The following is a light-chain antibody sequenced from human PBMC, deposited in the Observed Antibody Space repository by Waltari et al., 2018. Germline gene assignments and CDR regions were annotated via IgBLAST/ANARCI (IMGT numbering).Light chain of an antibody. CDR2: DKN. J-gene: IGLJ2*01. V-gene: IGLV3-19*01. Sequence: SSELTQDPAVSVAMGQTVRITFQGDSLRSYSASWYQQRPGQAPILVIYDKNNRPSGVPDRFSGSSSHNTGSLTITGAQAEDEASYYCHSRDASGVAGSFGGGTKLTVL. CDR1: SLRSYS. CDR3: HSRDASGVAGS.